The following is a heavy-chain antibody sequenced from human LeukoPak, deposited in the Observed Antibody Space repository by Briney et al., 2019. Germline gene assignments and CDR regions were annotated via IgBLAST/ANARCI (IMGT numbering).Heavy chain of an antibody. J-gene: IGHJ4*02. CDR1: GFTFSGYS. CDR3: ARVHRGYSFGRLDY. CDR2: ISGSDNTI. Sequence: SGGSLRLSCAASGFTFSGYSMRWVRQAPGKGLEWVSYISGSDNTIYYADSVKGRFTISRDNARNSLYLQMNSLRDEDTAVYYCARVHRGYSFGRLDYWGQGTLVTVSS. V-gene: IGHV3-48*02. D-gene: IGHD5-12*01.